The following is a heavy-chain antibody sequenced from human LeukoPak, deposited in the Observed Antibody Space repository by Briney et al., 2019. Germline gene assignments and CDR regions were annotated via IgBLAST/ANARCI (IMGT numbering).Heavy chain of an antibody. J-gene: IGHJ4*02. D-gene: IGHD3-10*01. V-gene: IGHV1-2*02. CDR3: ARDSAERGSGSYLIAY. Sequence: ASVKVSCKASGYTFTGYYMHWVRQAPGQGLEWMGWINPNSGGTNYAQKFQGRVTMTRDTSISTAYMELSRLRSDDTAVYYCARDSAERGSGSYLIAYWGQGPLVTVSS. CDR2: INPNSGGT. CDR1: GYTFTGYY.